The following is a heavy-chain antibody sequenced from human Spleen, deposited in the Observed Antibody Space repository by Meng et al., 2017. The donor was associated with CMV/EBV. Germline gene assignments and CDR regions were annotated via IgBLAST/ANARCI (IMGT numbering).Heavy chain of an antibody. CDR1: YA. D-gene: IGHD3-3*01. CDR3: ARDQNTFWSGYSTATWGMDV. V-gene: IGHV3-30*10. CDR2: ISYDGSNK. Sequence: YAMYWIRQAPGKGLEWVAVISYDGSNKYYTDSMRSRFTISRDKSKNTLYLEMNSLRGEDTAVYYCARDQNTFWSGYSTATWGMDVWGQGTMVTVSS. J-gene: IGHJ6*02.